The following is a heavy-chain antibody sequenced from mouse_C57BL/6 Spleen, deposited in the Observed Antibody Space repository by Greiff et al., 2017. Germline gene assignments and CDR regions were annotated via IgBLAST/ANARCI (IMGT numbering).Heavy chain of an antibody. CDR3: AKGTDGSNYAMDY. J-gene: IGHJ4*01. D-gene: IGHD2-3*01. CDR2: ISNGGGST. Sequence: EVQLVESGGGLVQPGGSLKLSCAASGFTFSDYYMYWVRQTPEKRLEWVAYISNGGGSTYYPDTVKGRFTISRDNAKNTLYLQMSRLKSEDTAMYYCAKGTDGSNYAMDYWGQGTSVTVSS. V-gene: IGHV5-12*01. CDR1: GFTFSDYY.